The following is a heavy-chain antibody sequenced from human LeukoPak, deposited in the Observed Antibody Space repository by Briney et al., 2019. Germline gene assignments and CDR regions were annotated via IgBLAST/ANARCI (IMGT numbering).Heavy chain of an antibody. Sequence: SDTLSLTCTVSGGSISSGGYYWSWIRQHPGKGLEWIGYIYYSGSTYYNPSLKSRVAISVDTSKNQFSLKLSSVTAADTAVYYCASAFDIAAAGFDYWGQGTLVTVSS. D-gene: IGHD6-13*01. CDR1: GGSISSGGYY. V-gene: IGHV4-31*03. CDR3: ASAFDIAAAGFDY. CDR2: IYYSGST. J-gene: IGHJ4*02.